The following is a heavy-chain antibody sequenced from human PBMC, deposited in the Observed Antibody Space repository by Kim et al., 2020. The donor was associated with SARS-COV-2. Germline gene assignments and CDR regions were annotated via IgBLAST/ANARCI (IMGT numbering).Heavy chain of an antibody. J-gene: IGHJ4*02. V-gene: IGHV4-34*01. Sequence: SLKSRVTISVDTSKNQYSLKLVSVTAADTAVYYCARPGYGSSTSCSYFDYWGQGTLVTVSS. CDR3: ARPGYGSSTSCSYFDY. D-gene: IGHD2-2*01.